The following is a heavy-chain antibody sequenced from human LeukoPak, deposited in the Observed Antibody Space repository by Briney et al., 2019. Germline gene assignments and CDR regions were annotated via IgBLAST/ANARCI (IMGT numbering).Heavy chain of an antibody. CDR1: GYTLTELS. Sequence: ASAKVSCKVSGYTLTELSMHWVRQAPGKGLEWMGGFDPEDGETIYAQKFQGRVTMTEDTSTDTAYMELSSLRSEDTAVYYCATWIKVPAARHALDYWGQGTLVTVSS. J-gene: IGHJ4*02. CDR2: FDPEDGET. D-gene: IGHD2-2*01. CDR3: ATWIKVPAARHALDY. V-gene: IGHV1-24*01.